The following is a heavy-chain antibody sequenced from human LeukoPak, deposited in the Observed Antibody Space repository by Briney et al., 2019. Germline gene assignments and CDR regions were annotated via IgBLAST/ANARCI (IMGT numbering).Heavy chain of an antibody. V-gene: IGHV4-59*01. CDR1: GGSISSYY. J-gene: IGHJ4*02. D-gene: IGHD1-1*01. CDR2: IYYSGST. CDR3: ARATGYNYYVDY. Sequence: SETLSLTCTVSGGSISSYYWSWLRQPPGKGLEWIGYIYYSGSTNYNPSLKSRVTISVDTSKNQFSLKLSSVTAADTAVYYCARATGYNYYVDYWGQGTLVTVSS.